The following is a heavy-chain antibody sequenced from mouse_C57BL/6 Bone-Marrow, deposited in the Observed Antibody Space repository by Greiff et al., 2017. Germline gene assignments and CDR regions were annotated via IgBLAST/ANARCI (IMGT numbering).Heavy chain of an antibody. CDR2: IYPRSGNT. CDR3: ARCPITTVVATPYWYFDV. V-gene: IGHV1-81*01. Sequence: VKLMESGAELARPGASVKLSCKASGYTFTSYGISWVKQRTGQGLEWIGEIYPRSGNTYYNEKFKGKATLTADKSSSTAYMELRSLTSEDSAVFFCARCPITTVVATPYWYFDVWGTGTTVTVSS. D-gene: IGHD1-1*01. J-gene: IGHJ1*03. CDR1: GYTFTSYG.